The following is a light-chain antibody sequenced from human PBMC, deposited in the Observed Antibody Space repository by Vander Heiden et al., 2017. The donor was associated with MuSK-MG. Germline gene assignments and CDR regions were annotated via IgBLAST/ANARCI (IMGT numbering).Light chain of an antibody. Sequence: DIQMTQSPSSLSASVGNRVTITCRASQGISNYLAWYQQKPGKVPKLLIYAASTLQSGVPSRFSASGYGTDFTLTMSSLQPEDVATYYCQKSNSAPPATFAAGAKAEIK. V-gene: IGKV1-27*01. CDR2: AAS. CDR1: QGISNY. J-gene: IGKJ4*01. CDR3: QKSNSAPPAT.